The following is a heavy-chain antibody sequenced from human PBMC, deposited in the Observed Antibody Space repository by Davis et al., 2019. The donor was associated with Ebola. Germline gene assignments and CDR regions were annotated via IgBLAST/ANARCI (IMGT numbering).Heavy chain of an antibody. J-gene: IGHJ4*02. CDR2: IYPGDSDT. V-gene: IGHV5-51*01. D-gene: IGHD5-18*01. Sequence: KVSCKGSGYSFTSYWIGWVRQMPGKGLEWMGIIYPGDSDTRYSPSFQGQVTISADKSISTAYLQWSSLEASDTAMYYCARLGYGDSYGFGSFYNYFDYWGQGTLVTVSS. CDR1: GYSFTSYW. CDR3: ARLGYGDSYGFGSFYNYFDY.